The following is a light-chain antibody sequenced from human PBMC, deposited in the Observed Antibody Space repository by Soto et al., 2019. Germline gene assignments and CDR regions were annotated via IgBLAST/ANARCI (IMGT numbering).Light chain of an antibody. CDR1: QSVSSTL. V-gene: IGKV3-20*01. CDR2: GVS. CDR3: QHYCDSSWK. J-gene: IGKJ1*01. Sequence: EIVLTQSPVALSLSPGERATLSCRASQSVSSTLLTWYQQKPGQAPRLLIYGVSSRATGIPDRFSGSGSGTDFTLTISRLEPEDFAVYFCQHYCDSSWKFGQGTRVEIK.